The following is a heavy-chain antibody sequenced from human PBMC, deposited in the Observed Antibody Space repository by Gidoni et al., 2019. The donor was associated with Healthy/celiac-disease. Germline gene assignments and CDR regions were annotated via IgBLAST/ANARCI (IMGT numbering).Heavy chain of an antibody. V-gene: IGHV3-49*03. Sequence: EVQLVESGGGLVQPGRSLRLSCTASGFPFGDYAMSWFRQAPGKGLEWVGFIRSKAYGGTTEYAASVKGRFTISRDDSKSIAYLQMNSLKTEDTAVYYCTRDGGLWFGEFYGMDVWGQGTTVTVSS. CDR2: IRSKAYGGTT. J-gene: IGHJ6*02. CDR1: GFPFGDYA. CDR3: TRDGGLWFGEFYGMDV. D-gene: IGHD3-10*01.